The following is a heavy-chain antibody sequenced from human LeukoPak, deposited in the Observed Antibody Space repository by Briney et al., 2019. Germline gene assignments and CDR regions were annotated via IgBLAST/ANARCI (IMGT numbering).Heavy chain of an antibody. Sequence: EASVKISCKASGGTFSSYAISWVRQAPGQGLEWMGRIIPILGIANYAQKFQGRVTITADKSTSTAYMELSSLRSEDTAVYYCARVGGSYWFDYRGQGTPVPGSS. CDR2: IIPILGIA. V-gene: IGHV1-69*04. CDR3: ARVGGSYWFDY. CDR1: GGTFSSYA. J-gene: IGHJ4*01. D-gene: IGHD1-26*01.